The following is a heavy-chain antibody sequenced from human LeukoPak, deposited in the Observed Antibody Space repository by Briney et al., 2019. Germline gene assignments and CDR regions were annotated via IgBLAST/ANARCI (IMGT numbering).Heavy chain of an antibody. CDR2: ISFSVNTK. J-gene: IGHJ4*02. V-gene: IGHV3-48*04. Sequence: GGSLRLSCAASGFTFSDYSMNWVRQAPGKGLEWVSYISFSVNTKYYGDSVKGRFTISRDNAKNSLYLHMDSLRAEDTAVYYCARGAYSSGWAYFVHWGQGTLVTVSS. D-gene: IGHD6-19*01. CDR3: ARGAYSSGWAYFVH. CDR1: GFTFSDYS.